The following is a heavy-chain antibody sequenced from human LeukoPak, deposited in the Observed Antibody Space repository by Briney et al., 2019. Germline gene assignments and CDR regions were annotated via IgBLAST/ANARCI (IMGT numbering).Heavy chain of an antibody. V-gene: IGHV3-48*03. CDR1: GFTFRSYE. CDR3: ARSEARFMLS. Sequence: GGSLRLSCAASGFTFRSYEMNWVRQAPGKGLEWVSFISNSGDSIYYADSVKRRFTISRDNAKNSLFLQMNSLRAEDTAVYYCARSEARFMLSWGQGTLVTVSS. D-gene: IGHD3-16*02. J-gene: IGHJ4*02. CDR2: ISNSGDSI.